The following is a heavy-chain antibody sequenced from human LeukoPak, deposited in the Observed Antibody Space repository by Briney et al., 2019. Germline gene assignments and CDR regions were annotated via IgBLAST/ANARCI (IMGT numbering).Heavy chain of an antibody. J-gene: IGHJ4*02. CDR1: EFTFSSYA. CDR2: ITVSGGTT. CDR3: AKDARRTSGWYFFDF. Sequence: GGSLRHSCAASEFTFSSYAMQWVRQAPGKGLEWVSGITVSGGTTYYTDSVKGRFTISRDNSKNTLFLQMNSLRAEDTAVYFCAKDARRTSGWYFFDFWGQGTLVAVSS. V-gene: IGHV3-23*01. D-gene: IGHD6-19*01.